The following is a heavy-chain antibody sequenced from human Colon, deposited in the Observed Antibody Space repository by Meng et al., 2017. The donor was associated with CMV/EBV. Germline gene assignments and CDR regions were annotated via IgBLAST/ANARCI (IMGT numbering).Heavy chain of an antibody. J-gene: IGHJ5*02. V-gene: IGHV1-69*10. CDR3: ASRGTYCSGGSCYYWFDP. CDR1: GGTFSNYG. Sequence: SVKVSCKASGGTFSNYGFSWARQAPGQGLDWMGGIIPRLGIINYAQKFQGRLRISADTSATTVHMELSSLSSEDTAVYYCASRGTYCSGGSCYYWFDPWGQGTLVTVSS. CDR2: IIPRLGII. D-gene: IGHD2-15*01.